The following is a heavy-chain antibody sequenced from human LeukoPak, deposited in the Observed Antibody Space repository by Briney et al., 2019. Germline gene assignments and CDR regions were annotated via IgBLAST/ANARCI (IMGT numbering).Heavy chain of an antibody. Sequence: PSETLSLTCAVYGGSFSGYYWSWIRQLPGKGLEWIGEINHSGSTNYNPSLKSRVTISVDTSKNQFSLKLSSVTAADTAVYYCARRAARPLYWFDPWGQGTLVTVSS. CDR2: INHSGST. CDR3: ARRAARPLYWFDP. D-gene: IGHD6-6*01. CDR1: GGSFSGYY. V-gene: IGHV4-34*01. J-gene: IGHJ5*02.